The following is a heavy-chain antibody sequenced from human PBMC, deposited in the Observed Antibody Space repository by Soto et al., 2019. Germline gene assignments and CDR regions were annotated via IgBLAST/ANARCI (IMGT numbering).Heavy chain of an antibody. V-gene: IGHV4-39*01. J-gene: IGHJ4*02. D-gene: IGHD3-22*01. Sequence: QLQLQESGPGLVKPSETLSLTCTVSGGSIDRSNYYWDWIRQPPGKGLEWIGTTYSNGNAYYNPSLKSRVTTSVDTSKNQFSLKLISVTAADTAVYYCARHFVAVVIKGWGYWGQGTLVTVAS. CDR1: GGSIDRSNYY. CDR3: ARHFVAVVIKGWGY. CDR2: TYSNGNA.